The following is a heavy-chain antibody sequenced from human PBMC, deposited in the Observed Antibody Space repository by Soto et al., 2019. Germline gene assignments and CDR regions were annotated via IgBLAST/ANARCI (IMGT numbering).Heavy chain of an antibody. CDR1: GGSFSGYY. D-gene: IGHD5-18*01. V-gene: IGHV4-34*01. CDR3: ARELRYSFTYYYGMDV. J-gene: IGHJ6*02. CDR2: INHSGST. Sequence: QVQLQQWGAGLLKPSETLSLTCAVYGGSFSGYYWSWIRQPPGKGLEWIGEINHSGSTNYNPSLKSRVTISXXTXKXXFSLKLSSVTAADTAVYYCARELRYSFTYYYGMDVWGQGTTVTVSS.